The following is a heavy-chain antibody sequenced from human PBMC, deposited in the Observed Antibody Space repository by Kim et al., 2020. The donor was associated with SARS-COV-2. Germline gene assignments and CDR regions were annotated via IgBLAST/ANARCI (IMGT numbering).Heavy chain of an antibody. CDR2: IYYSGST. D-gene: IGHD5-12*01. Sequence: SETLSLTCTVSGGSISSSSYYWGWIRQPPGKGLEWIGSIYYSGSTYYNPSLKSRVTISVDTSKNQFSLKLSSVTAADTAVYYCARRRGIVATMIGFDYWG. CDR1: GGSISSSSYY. J-gene: IGHJ4*01. CDR3: ARRRGIVATMIGFDY. V-gene: IGHV4-39*01.